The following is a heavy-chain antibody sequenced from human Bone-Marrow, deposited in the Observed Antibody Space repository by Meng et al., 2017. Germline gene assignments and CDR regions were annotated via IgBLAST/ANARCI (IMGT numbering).Heavy chain of an antibody. Sequence: GESPKTPCAAPGFTVSQNYMSRVRPAPGKGLEWVSVIYSGGNTYYADSVKGRFTISRDNSKSSLYLQMNSLRAEDTAVYYCAREKKYCYGSGSAFDIWGQGTMVTVSS. CDR3: AREKKYCYGSGSAFDI. CDR1: GFTVSQNY. J-gene: IGHJ3*02. V-gene: IGHV3-66*01. CDR2: IYSGGNT. D-gene: IGHD3-10*01.